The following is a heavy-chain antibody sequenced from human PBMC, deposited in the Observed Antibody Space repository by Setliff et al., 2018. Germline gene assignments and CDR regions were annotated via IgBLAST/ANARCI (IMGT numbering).Heavy chain of an antibody. D-gene: IGHD3-16*01. CDR1: GGSITSGNNY. CDR2: IYYSGST. CDR3: ARLRGALDY. Sequence: SETLSLTCTVSGGSITSGNNYWSWIRQPAGKGLEWIGRIYYSGSTNYNPSLESRVTISVDTSKNQFSLRLNSATAADTAVYYCARLRGALDYWGQGTLVTVSA. J-gene: IGHJ4*02. V-gene: IGHV4-61*10.